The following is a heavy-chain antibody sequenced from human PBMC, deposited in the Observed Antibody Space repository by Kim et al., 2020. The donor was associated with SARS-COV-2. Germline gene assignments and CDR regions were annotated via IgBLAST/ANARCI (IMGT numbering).Heavy chain of an antibody. CDR2: IIPLPIFYTR. CDR3: ARDPLRLGQDGFDI. CDR1: GGPFSTSA. V-gene: IGHV1-69*06. Sequence: SVKVSCKSSGGPFSTSAFHWVRQAPGQGLEWMGGIIPLPIFYTREYLQKFQDRVTITADTSTTTVYMELSNLRSDDTAIYYCARDPLRLGQDGFDIWGQGTMVTVSS. D-gene: IGHD7-27*01. J-gene: IGHJ3*02.